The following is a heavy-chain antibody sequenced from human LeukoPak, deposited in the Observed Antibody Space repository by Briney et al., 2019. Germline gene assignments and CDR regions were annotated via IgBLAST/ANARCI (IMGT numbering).Heavy chain of an antibody. V-gene: IGHV1-69*04. J-gene: IGHJ4*02. D-gene: IGHD2-8*02. CDR1: GGTFSSYA. CDR3: AREIDSGHADY. CDR2: IIPILGIA. Sequence: SVKVSCKASGGTFSSYAISWVRQAPGQGLEWMGRIIPILGIANYAQKFQGRVTITADKSTSTAYMELSSLRSEDTAVYYCAREIDSGHADYWDQGTLVTVSS.